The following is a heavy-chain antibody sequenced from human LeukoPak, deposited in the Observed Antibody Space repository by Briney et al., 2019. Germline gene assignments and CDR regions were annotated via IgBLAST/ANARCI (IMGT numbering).Heavy chain of an antibody. CDR1: GFTFSDYY. J-gene: IGHJ6*03. V-gene: IGHV3-11*01. D-gene: IGHD2-15*01. Sequence: GGSLRLSCAASGFTFSDYYMSWIRQAPGKGLEWVSYISSSGSTIYYADSVKGRFTISRDNSKNTLYLQMNSLRAEDTAIYYCAKNGDRGAYCTGGTCYPYFYYYMDVWGKGTTVTI. CDR2: ISSSGSTI. CDR3: AKNGDRGAYCTGGTCYPYFYYYMDV.